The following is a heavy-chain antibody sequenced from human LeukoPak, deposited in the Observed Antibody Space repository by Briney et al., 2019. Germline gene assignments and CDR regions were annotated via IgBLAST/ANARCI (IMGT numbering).Heavy chain of an antibody. CDR3: VKSASTWYLFDY. CDR2: ISSNGGST. CDR1: GFTFSRNA. Sequence: GGSLRLSCSASGFTFSRNAMHWVRQAPGKGLEYVSGISSNGGSTYYAGSVKDRFTISRDNSKNTLYLQMSSLRPEDTAVYYCVKSASTWYLFDYWGQGTLVTVSS. D-gene: IGHD6-13*01. J-gene: IGHJ4*02. V-gene: IGHV3-64*03.